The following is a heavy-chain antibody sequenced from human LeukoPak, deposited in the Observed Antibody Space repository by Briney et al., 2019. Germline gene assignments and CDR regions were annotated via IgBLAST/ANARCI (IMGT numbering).Heavy chain of an antibody. D-gene: IGHD3-10*01. CDR1: GFTLSNYW. CDR2: INQDGTEK. V-gene: IGHV3-7*04. CDR3: ARGRGIDY. J-gene: IGHJ4*02. Sequence: GGSLRLSCADSGFTLSNYWMSWVRQAPGKGLEWVANINQDGTEKYYVDSVKGRFTISRDDAKNSLHLQMNSLRAEDTAVYYCARGRGIDYWGQGTLVTVSS.